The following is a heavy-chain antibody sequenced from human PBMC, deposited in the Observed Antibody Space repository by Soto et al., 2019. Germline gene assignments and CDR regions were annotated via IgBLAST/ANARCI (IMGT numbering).Heavy chain of an antibody. V-gene: IGHV3-7*01. CDR1: GFTFTSYW. CDR3: ASTDYSNYRNYYYYYMDV. CDR2: IKQDGSEK. J-gene: IGHJ6*03. D-gene: IGHD4-4*01. Sequence: VQLVESGGGLVQPGGSLRLSCAASGFTFTSYWMSWVRQAPGKGLEWVANIKQDGSEKYYVDSVKGRFTISRDNAKNSLYLQMNSLRAEDTAVYYCASTDYSNYRNYYYYYMDVWGKGTAVTVSS.